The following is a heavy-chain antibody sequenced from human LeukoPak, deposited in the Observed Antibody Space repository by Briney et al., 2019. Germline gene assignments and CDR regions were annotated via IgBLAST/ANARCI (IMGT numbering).Heavy chain of an antibody. V-gene: IGHV4-59*01. D-gene: IGHD2-2*02. CDR2: IYYSGCT. CDR3: ARDRGYCSSTSCYTRFDY. CDR1: GGSISSYY. Sequence: SETLSLTCTVSGGSISSYYWSWLRQPPGKGLEGIGYIYYSGCTNYNPSLKSRVTISVDTSKNQFSLKLSSVTAADTAVYYCARDRGYCSSTSCYTRFDYWGQGTLVTVSS. J-gene: IGHJ4*02.